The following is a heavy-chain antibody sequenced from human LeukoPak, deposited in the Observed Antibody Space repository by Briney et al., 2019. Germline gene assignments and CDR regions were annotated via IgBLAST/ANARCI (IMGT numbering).Heavy chain of an antibody. D-gene: IGHD6-6*01. CDR2: INHSGST. CDR3: ARGSPRIAARPFDY. CDR1: GGSFSGYY. V-gene: IGHV4-34*01. J-gene: IGHJ4*02. Sequence: SETLSLTCAVYGGSFSGYYWSWIRQPPGKGLEWIGEINHSGSTNYNPSLKSRVTISVDTSKNQFSLKLSSVTAADTAVYYCARGSPRIAARPFDYWGQGTLVTVSS.